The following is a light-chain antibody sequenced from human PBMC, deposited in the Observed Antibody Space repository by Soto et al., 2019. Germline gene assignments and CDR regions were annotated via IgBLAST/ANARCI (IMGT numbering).Light chain of an antibody. J-gene: IGLJ1*01. V-gene: IGLV2-14*01. CDR3: SSNTTSSTYV. CDR2: DVS. Sequence: QSALTQPASVSGSPGQSITISCTGTSSDVGGYNYVSWYQQHPGKAPKLMICDVSDRPSGLSNRFSGSKSGNTASLTISGLQAEDEADYYCSSNTTSSTYVFGTGTKLTVL. CDR1: SSDVGGYNY.